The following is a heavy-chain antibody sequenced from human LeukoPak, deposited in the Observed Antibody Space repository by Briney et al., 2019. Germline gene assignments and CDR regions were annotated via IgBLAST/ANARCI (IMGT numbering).Heavy chain of an antibody. V-gene: IGHV3-23*01. Sequence: GASLRLSCAASGFTFSISGMSWVRQAPGKGLEWVSSIMGSGDSTYYADSVKGRLTISRDNSKDTLYLQMHSLRAEDTAVYYCAKRKRGTAYTYFDYWGQGTLVTVSS. CDR3: AKRKRGTAYTYFDY. CDR2: IMGSGDST. J-gene: IGHJ4*02. D-gene: IGHD3-16*01. CDR1: GFTFSISG.